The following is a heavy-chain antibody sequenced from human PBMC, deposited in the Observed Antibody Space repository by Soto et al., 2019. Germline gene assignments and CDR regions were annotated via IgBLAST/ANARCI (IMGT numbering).Heavy chain of an antibody. CDR3: ARDRRSGHKPITGYYYYGMDV. V-gene: IGHV3-30-3*01. D-gene: IGHD3-3*01. CDR1: GFTFSSYA. J-gene: IGHJ6*02. CDR2: ISYDGSNK. Sequence: QVQLVESGGGVVQPGRSLRLSCAASGFTFSSYAMHWVRQAPGKGLEWVAVISYDGSNKYYADSVKGRFTISRDNSKNTLYLQMNSLRAEDTAVYYCARDRRSGHKPITGYYYYGMDVWGQGTTVTVSS.